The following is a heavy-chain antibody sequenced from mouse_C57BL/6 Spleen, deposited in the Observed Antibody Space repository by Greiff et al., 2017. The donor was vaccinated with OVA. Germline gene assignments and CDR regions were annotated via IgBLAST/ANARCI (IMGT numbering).Heavy chain of an antibody. V-gene: IGHV2-2*01. CDR3: ARNWYYGHYYAMDY. D-gene: IGHD1-1*01. J-gene: IGHJ4*01. Sequence: VQLVESGPGLVQPSQRLSITCTVSGFSLTSYGVHWVRQSPGKGLEWLGVIWSGGSTDYNAAFISRLSISKDNSKSQVFFKMNSLQADDTAIYYCARNWYYGHYYAMDYWGQGTSVTVSS. CDR2: IWSGGST. CDR1: GFSLTSYG.